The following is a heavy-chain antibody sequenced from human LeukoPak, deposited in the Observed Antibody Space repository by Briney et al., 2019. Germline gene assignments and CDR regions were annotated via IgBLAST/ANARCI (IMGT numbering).Heavy chain of an antibody. CDR3: ARALLGGAGVVGV. Sequence: PGGSLRLSCAASGFTFSSYWMHWVRQAPGKGLVWVSRINSDGSSTSYADSVQGRFTISRDNAKNTLYLQLNSLRVEDTAVYYCARALLGGAGVVGVWGQGTLVTVSS. J-gene: IGHJ4*02. CDR2: INSDGSST. V-gene: IGHV3-74*01. D-gene: IGHD1-26*01. CDR1: GFTFSSYW.